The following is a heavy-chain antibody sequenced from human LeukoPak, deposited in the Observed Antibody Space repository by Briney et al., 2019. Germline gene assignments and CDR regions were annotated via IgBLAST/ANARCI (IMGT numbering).Heavy chain of an antibody. CDR2: INHSGST. CDR1: GGSFSGYY. V-gene: IGHV4-34*01. J-gene: IGHJ5*02. D-gene: IGHD3-10*01. CDR3: ARVTYPGLLWFED. Sequence: PSETLSLTCAVYGGSFSGYYWSWIRQPPGKGLEWIGEINHSGSTNYNPSLKSRVTISVDTSKNQFSLKLSSVTAADTAVYYCARVTYPGLLWFEDWGQGTLVTVSS.